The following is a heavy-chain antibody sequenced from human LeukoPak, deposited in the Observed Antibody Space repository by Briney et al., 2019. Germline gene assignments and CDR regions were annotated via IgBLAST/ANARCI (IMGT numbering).Heavy chain of an antibody. CDR3: VSFYETY. CDR1: GFTFSRYW. V-gene: IGHV3-7*01. D-gene: IGHD2/OR15-2a*01. Sequence: GGSLRLSCAASGFTFSRYWMSWVRQAPGKGLEWVANIKQDGSQKFYMDSVKGRFTISRDNAKNSLYLQMNSLRAEDTAVYYCVSFYETYWGRGTLVTVSS. CDR2: IKQDGSQK. J-gene: IGHJ4*02.